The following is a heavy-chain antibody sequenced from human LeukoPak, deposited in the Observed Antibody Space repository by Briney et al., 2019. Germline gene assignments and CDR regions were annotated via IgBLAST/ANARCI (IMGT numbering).Heavy chain of an antibody. Sequence: ASVKVSCKASGYTFSGYYMHWVRQAPGQGLEWVGWINPNSGGTNYAQKFQGRVTTTRDTSISTAYMELSRLLSGDTAVYYCARGKTMVYCGGDCYRFDNWGQGTLVTVSS. CDR1: GYTFSGYY. CDR3: ARGKTMVYCGGDCYRFDN. V-gene: IGHV1-2*02. D-gene: IGHD2-21*02. J-gene: IGHJ4*02. CDR2: INPNSGGT.